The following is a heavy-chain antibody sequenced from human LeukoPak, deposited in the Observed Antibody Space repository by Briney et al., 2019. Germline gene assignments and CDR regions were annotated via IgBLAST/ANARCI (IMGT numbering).Heavy chain of an antibody. CDR1: GFTFDTYW. CDR3: ARDGRGVNIQYNYFDF. Sequence: GGSLRLSCAASGFTFDTYWMNWVRQTPGKGLEWVANIRPDGNEIHYVDSVRGRFTISRDNARNSLYLQLNSLRAEDTAVYFCARDGRGVNIQYNYFDFRGQGTLVTVSS. J-gene: IGHJ4*02. CDR2: IRPDGNEI. V-gene: IGHV3-7*01. D-gene: IGHD1-26*01.